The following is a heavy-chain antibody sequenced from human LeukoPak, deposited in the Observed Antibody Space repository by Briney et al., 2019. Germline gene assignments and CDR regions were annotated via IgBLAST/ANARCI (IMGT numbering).Heavy chain of an antibody. J-gene: IGHJ6*02. CDR2: INPNSGGT. CDR3: GRVIAVDGTKYYGMDV. D-gene: IGHD6-19*01. V-gene: IGHV1-2*02. Sequence: ASVKVSCKASGYTFTGYYMHWVRQAPGQGLEWMGWINPNSGGTNYAQKFQGRVTMTRDTSISPAYMELSRLRSDDTAVYYCGRVIAVDGTKYYGMDVWGQGTTVTVSS. CDR1: GYTFTGYY.